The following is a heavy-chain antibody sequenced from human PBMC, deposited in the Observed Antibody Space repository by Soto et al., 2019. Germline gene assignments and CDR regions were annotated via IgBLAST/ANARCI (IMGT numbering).Heavy chain of an antibody. Sequence: TGGSLRLSCTASEISLNIDWMHWVRQAPGKGLVWVARINPESTTITYADSVTGRFTISRDYAKNSLYLQMNSLRDEDTAVYYCARDPISGSFDSWGQGTPVTVSS. D-gene: IGHD6-19*01. CDR2: INPESTTI. CDR3: ARDPISGSFDS. J-gene: IGHJ4*02. V-gene: IGHV3-74*01. CDR1: EISLNIDW.